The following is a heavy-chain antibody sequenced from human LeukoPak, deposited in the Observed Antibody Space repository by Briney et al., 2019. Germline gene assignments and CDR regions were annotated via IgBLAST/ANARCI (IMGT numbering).Heavy chain of an antibody. CDR3: ARDYYYDSSGYLAVNWFDP. J-gene: IGHJ5*02. D-gene: IGHD3-22*01. Sequence: GGSLRLSCAASGFTFSDYYMSWIRQAPGKGLEWASYISSSGSTIYYADSVKGRFTISRDNAKNSLYLQMNSLRAEDTAVYYCARDYYYDSSGYLAVNWFDPWGQGTLVTVSS. CDR1: GFTFSDYY. V-gene: IGHV3-11*04. CDR2: ISSSGSTI.